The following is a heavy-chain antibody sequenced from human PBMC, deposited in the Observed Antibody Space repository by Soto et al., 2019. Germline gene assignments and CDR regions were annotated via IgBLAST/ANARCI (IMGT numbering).Heavy chain of an antibody. CDR3: ARGVLEAPTICFDFWSPFLAV. V-gene: IGHV4-30-4*01. CDR1: GGSISSGDYY. Sequence: QLQLQESGPGLVRPSQTLSLTCSVSGGSISSGDYYWTWIRQSPGAGLEWIGYIYSSGITNFNPSLKSRLAMSMDTSKNRFSLGLHSLTAADTAVYYCARGVLEAPTICFDFWSPFLAVWGQGTTVCVSS. D-gene: IGHD3-3*01. J-gene: IGHJ6*01. CDR2: IYSSGIT.